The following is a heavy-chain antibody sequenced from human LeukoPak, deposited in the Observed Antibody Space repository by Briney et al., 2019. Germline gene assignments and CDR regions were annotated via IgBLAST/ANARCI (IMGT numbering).Heavy chain of an antibody. V-gene: IGHV3-15*07. J-gene: IGHJ4*02. CDR1: GFTFTNAW. CDR2: IKNKSNGGTT. D-gene: IGHD3-10*01. Sequence: GGSLRLSCAASGFTFTNAWMNWVRQAPGKGLEWVGRIKNKSNGGTTDYAAPVRGRFTISRDDSENTLYLQMNSLRAEDTAVYYCARDRRGFGELFHLFDYWGQGTLVTVSS. CDR3: ARDRRGFGELFHLFDY.